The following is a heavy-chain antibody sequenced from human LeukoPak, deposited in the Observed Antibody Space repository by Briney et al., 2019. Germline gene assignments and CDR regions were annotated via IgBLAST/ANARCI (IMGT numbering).Heavy chain of an antibody. CDR1: GGSISSSSYY. J-gene: IGHJ4*02. CDR3: ASPSGNHQFDY. Sequence: PSETLSLTCTVSGGSISSSSYYWGWIRQPPGKGLEWIGSIYYSGSTYYNPSLKSRVTISVDTSKNQFSLKLSSVTAADTAVYYCASPSGNHQFDYWGQGTLVTASS. V-gene: IGHV4-39*01. D-gene: IGHD3-10*01. CDR2: IYYSGST.